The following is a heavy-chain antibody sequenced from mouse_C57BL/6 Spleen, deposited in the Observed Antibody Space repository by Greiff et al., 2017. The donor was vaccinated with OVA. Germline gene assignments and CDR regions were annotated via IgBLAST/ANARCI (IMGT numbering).Heavy chain of an antibody. J-gene: IGHJ1*03. D-gene: IGHD2-12*01. Sequence: QVQLQQPGAELVKPGASVKLSCKASGYTFTSYWMHWVKQRPGQGLEWIGMIHPNSGSTNYNEKFKSKATLTVDKSSSTAYMQLSSLTSEDSAVYYCARKNDGGYFDVWGTGTTVTVSS. CDR3: ARKNDGGYFDV. CDR2: IHPNSGST. V-gene: IGHV1-64*01. CDR1: GYTFTSYW.